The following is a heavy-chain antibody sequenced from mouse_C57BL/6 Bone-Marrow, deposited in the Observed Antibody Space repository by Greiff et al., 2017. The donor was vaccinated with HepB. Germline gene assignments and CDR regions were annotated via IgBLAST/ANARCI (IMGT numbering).Heavy chain of an antibody. CDR1: GYTFTSYW. CDR2: IDPSDSYT. J-gene: IGHJ3*01. D-gene: IGHD4-1*01. CDR3: AGEGSWGPPWFAY. V-gene: IGHV1-50*01. Sequence: QVQLQQPGAELVKPGASVKLSCKASGYTFTSYWMQWVKQRPGQGLEWIGVIDPSDSYTNYNQKFKGKATLTVDTSSSTAYMQLSSLTSEDSAVYYCAGEGSWGPPWFAYGGQGTLVTVSA.